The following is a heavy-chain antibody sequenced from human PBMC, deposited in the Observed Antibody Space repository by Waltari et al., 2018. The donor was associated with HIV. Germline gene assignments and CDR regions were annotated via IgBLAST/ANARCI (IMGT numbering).Heavy chain of an antibody. CDR3: ARGMGGGSYYPDFYFDY. J-gene: IGHJ4*02. D-gene: IGHD1-26*01. V-gene: IGHV1-18*01. Sequence: QVQLVQSGAELKKPGASVKVSCKASGYTFTSYGITWVQQAPGQGLEWMGWISGYNGHTFYSQHPQDRVTLTTDTPTGTAYMELRTLRSDDTAVYYCARGMGGGSYYPDFYFDYWGLGTLVTVSS. CDR2: ISGYNGHT. CDR1: GYTFTSYG.